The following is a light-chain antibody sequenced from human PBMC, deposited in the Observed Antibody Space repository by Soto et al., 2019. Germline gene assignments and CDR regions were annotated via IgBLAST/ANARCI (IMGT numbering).Light chain of an antibody. CDR3: MQAIDIPWT. Sequence: ILMTPTPLSLSLVHGQTASISCKSSTSLPHSDGKTYFYWYVPKAAQAPHPLIHEVSNRVSGVPERFSGSGSRTDFTLKISRVEADDVGIYYCMQAIDIPWTFGQGTKVDNK. J-gene: IGKJ1*01. CDR2: EVS. CDR1: TSLPHSDGKTY. V-gene: IGKV2-29*03.